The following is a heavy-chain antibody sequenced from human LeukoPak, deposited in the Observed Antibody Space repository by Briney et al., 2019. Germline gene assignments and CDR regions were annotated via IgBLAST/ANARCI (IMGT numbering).Heavy chain of an antibody. V-gene: IGHV3-30*02. D-gene: IGHD4-11*01. CDR3: AREMTTPDDAFDI. CDR1: GFTFSSYW. CDR2: IQYDGHDS. Sequence: GGSLRLSCAASGFTFSSYWMSWVRQAPGQGLEWVAFIQYDGHDSYYADSVRGRFTISKDNSKNILSLQMNSLRPDDTAVYYCAREMTTPDDAFDIWGQGTMVTVSS. J-gene: IGHJ3*02.